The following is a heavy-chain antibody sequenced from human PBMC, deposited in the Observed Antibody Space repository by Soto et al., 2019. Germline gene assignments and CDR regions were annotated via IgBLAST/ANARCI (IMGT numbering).Heavy chain of an antibody. D-gene: IGHD3-10*01. Sequence: ASVKVSCKASGYTFTSYGISWVRQAPGQGLEWMGWISAYNGNTNYAQKLQGRVTMTTDTSTSTAYMELRSLRSDDTAVYYCARGDDWFGESTADAFDIWGQGTMVTVSS. CDR1: GYTFTSYG. V-gene: IGHV1-18*01. J-gene: IGHJ3*02. CDR2: ISAYNGNT. CDR3: ARGDDWFGESTADAFDI.